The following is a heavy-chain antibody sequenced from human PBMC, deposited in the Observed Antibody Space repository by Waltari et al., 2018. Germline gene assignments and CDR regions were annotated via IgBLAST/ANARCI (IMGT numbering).Heavy chain of an antibody. Sequence: EVQLLESGGGLVQPGGSLRLSCAASPFTFSSYAMRWVRQAPGKGLGGVISMRGSGATRDYADAGKGRFTIARDNSKNTLDLQMDSEGAEDTAGDYCARERAAAGLDYWGQGTLVTVSS. V-gene: IGHV3-23*01. CDR3: ARERAAAGLDY. J-gene: IGHJ4*02. CDR2: MRGSGATR. D-gene: IGHD6-13*01. CDR1: PFTFSSYA.